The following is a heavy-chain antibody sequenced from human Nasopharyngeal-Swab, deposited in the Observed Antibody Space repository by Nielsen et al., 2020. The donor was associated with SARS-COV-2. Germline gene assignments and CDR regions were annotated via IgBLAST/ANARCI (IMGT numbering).Heavy chain of an antibody. V-gene: IGHV4-39*01. Sequence: SETLSLTCPVSGGSVSTTTYFWGWIRQPPGKGLEWIGTVYYSGSIYYNPSLKSRVTISVDTSKNQFSLKLNSVTAADTAVYYCARNPPGYYDFIHYGMDVWGQGTTVTVSS. CDR1: GGSVSTTTYF. CDR2: VYYSGSI. J-gene: IGHJ6*02. CDR3: ARNPPGYYDFIHYGMDV. D-gene: IGHD3-3*01.